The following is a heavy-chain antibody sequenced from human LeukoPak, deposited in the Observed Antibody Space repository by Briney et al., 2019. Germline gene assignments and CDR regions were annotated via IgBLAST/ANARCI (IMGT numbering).Heavy chain of an antibody. V-gene: IGHV3-11*01. J-gene: IGHJ3*02. CDR1: GFSFSDSY. Sequence: GGSLRLSCAASGFSFSDSYMSWIRQAPGQGLEWLPYIKGSDSSTFYADSVKGRFTVSRDNAKNSLYLQMNSLRAEDTAVYYCARRGNMSSHAFDIWAKGQWSPSLQ. CDR3: ARRGNMSSHAFDI. D-gene: IGHD2/OR15-2a*01. CDR2: IKGSDSST.